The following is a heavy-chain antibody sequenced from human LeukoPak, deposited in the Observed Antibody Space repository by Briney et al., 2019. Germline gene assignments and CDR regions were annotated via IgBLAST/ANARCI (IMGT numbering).Heavy chain of an antibody. CDR2: ISWNSGSI. CDR1: GFTFDDYA. Sequence: GRSLRLSCAASGFTFDDYAMHWVRQAPGKGLEWVSGISWNSGSIGYADSVKGRFTISRDNAKNSLYPQMNSLRAEDMALYYCAKAGLNGDYVDYWGQGTLVTVSS. D-gene: IGHD4-17*01. V-gene: IGHV3-9*03. CDR3: AKAGLNGDYVDY. J-gene: IGHJ4*02.